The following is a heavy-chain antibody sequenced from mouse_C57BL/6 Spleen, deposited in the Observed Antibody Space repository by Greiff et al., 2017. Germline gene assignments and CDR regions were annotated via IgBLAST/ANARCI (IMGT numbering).Heavy chain of an antibody. V-gene: IGHV1-82*01. CDR1: GYAFSSSW. CDR3: ARPDAMDY. Sequence: QVQLQQSGPELVKPGASVKISCKASGYAFSSSWMNWVKQRPGKGLEWIGRIYPGDGDTNYNGKFKGKATLTADKSSSTAYMQLSSLTSEDSAVYFCARPDAMDYWGQGTSVTVSS. CDR2: IYPGDGDT. J-gene: IGHJ4*01.